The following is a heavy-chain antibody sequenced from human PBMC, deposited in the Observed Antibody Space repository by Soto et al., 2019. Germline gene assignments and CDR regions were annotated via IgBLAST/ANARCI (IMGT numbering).Heavy chain of an antibody. CDR2: IYYSGST. V-gene: IGHV4-31*03. Sequence: QVQLQESGPGLVKPSQTLSLTCTVSGGSISSGGYYWSWIRQHPGKGLEWIGYIYYSGSTYYNPYLKSRVTISVDTSKNQFSLNLSSVTAADTAVYYCARSPPNGVVIMGLFDYWGQGTLVTVSS. CDR1: GGSISSGGYY. CDR3: ARSPPNGVVIMGLFDY. J-gene: IGHJ4*02. D-gene: IGHD3-3*01.